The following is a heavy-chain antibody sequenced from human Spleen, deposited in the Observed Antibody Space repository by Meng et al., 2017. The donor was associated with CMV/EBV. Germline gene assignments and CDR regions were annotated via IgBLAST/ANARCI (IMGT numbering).Heavy chain of an antibody. D-gene: IGHD1-1*01. CDR3: ASFAKGTLGRGYLHYFDY. CDR2: IYHSGST. V-gene: IGHV4-38-2*02. J-gene: IGHJ4*02. CDR1: GYSISSGYY. Sequence: SETLSLTGTVSGYSISSGYYWGWIRQPPGKGLEWIGSIYHSGSTYYTPSLKSRVTISVDTSKNQFSLKLSSVTAADTAVYYCASFAKGTLGRGYLHYFDYWGQGTLVTVSS.